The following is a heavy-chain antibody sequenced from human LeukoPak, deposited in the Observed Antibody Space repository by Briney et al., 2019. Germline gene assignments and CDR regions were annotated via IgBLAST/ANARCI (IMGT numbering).Heavy chain of an antibody. CDR1: GFTFTDYY. CDR3: ARDSGSGWYGPFDY. V-gene: IGHV3-11*04. Sequence: GVSLRLSCAASGFTFTDYYMSWIRQAPGKGLEWVSYISISSTTIYYADSVKGRFTFSRDNAKNSLYLQMNSLRAEDTAVYYCARDSGSGWYGPFDYWGQGTLVTVSS. CDR2: ISISSTTI. J-gene: IGHJ4*02. D-gene: IGHD6-19*01.